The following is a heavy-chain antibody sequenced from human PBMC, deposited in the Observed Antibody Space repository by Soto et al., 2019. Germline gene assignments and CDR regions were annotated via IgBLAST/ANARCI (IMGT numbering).Heavy chain of an antibody. CDR1: GGSFSGYY. Sequence: SETLSLTCAVYGGSFSGYYWTWIRQPPGKGLEWIGEINHSGSTNYNPSLKSRVTISVDKSKNQFSLKLSSVTAADTAVYYCARAHMYSGSYFTFDYWGQGTLVTVSS. D-gene: IGHD1-26*01. CDR3: ARAHMYSGSYFTFDY. V-gene: IGHV4-34*01. J-gene: IGHJ4*02. CDR2: INHSGST.